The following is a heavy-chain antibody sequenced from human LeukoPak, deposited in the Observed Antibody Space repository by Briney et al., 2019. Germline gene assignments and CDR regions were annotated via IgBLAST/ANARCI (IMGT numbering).Heavy chain of an antibody. CDR1: GYTFTSYG. Sequence: GASVKVSCKASGYTFTSYGISWVRQAPGQGLEWMGWISAYNGNTNYAQKLQGRVTMTTDTSTSTAYMELSSLRSEDTAVYYCARVSSGSYYNEPSADYWGQGTLVTVSS. CDR2: ISAYNGNT. D-gene: IGHD1-26*01. J-gene: IGHJ4*02. V-gene: IGHV1-18*01. CDR3: ARVSSGSYYNEPSADY.